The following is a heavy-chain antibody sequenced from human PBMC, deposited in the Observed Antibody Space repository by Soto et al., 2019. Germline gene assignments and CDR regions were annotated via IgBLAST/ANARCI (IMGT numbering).Heavy chain of an antibody. CDR3: AREYSSGWVTQNRFAY. J-gene: IGHJ4*02. Sequence: SQTLSLTCAISGDSVSSNSAAWNWIRQSPSRGLEWLGRTYYRSKWYNDYAVSVKSRITINPDTSKNQLSLQLNSVTPEDTAVYYCAREYSSGWVTQNRFAYWGQGTLVTVSS. D-gene: IGHD6-19*01. CDR2: TYYRSKWYN. CDR1: GDSVSSNSAA. V-gene: IGHV6-1*01.